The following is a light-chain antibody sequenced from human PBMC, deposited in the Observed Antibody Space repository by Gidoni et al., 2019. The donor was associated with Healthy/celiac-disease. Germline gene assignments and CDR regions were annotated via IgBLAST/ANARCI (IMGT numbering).Light chain of an antibody. Sequence: SVLTQPPSVSAAPGQKVTISCSGSSSNIGNNYVSWYQQLPGTAPKLLIYANNKRPSGIPDRFSGAKSGTSATLGITGRQTGDEADYYCGTWDSSHVVFGGGTKLTVL. V-gene: IGLV1-51*01. J-gene: IGLJ2*01. CDR2: ANN. CDR3: GTWDSSHVV. CDR1: SSNIGNNY.